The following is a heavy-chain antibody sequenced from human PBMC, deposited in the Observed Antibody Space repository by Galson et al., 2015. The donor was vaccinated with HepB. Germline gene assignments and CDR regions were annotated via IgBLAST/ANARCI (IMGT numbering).Heavy chain of an antibody. J-gene: IGHJ5*02. D-gene: IGHD3-10*01. CDR3: GRSAGWIDP. V-gene: IGHV3-11*01. Sequence: SLLLSFAASGFSFSDSYMSWIRQAPGKGPEWVSYISHDSVTKYFADSVKGRFAISRDNAKNSLFLQMNSLRVEDTAVYYCGRSAGWIDPWGQGTLVIVSS. CDR1: GFSFSDSY. CDR2: ISHDSVTK.